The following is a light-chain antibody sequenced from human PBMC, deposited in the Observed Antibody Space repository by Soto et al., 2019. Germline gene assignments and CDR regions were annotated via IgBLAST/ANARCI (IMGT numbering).Light chain of an antibody. V-gene: IGKV3-15*01. CDR2: VAS. Sequence: EIVMTQSPATLSVSPGERATLSYRASQSVSINLAWYQQKPGQAPRLLIYVASTRATGIPARFSGSGSGTEFTLTISSLQSEDSAVYYCQQYNSWPRTFGQGTKVEIK. J-gene: IGKJ1*01. CDR3: QQYNSWPRT. CDR1: QSVSIN.